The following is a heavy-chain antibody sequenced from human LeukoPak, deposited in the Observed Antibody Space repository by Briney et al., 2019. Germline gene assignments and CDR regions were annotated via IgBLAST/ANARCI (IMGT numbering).Heavy chain of an antibody. J-gene: IGHJ4*02. CDR1: GFTFSSYA. CDR2: ISGSGGST. Sequence: GESLKISCAASGFTFSSYAMSWVRQAPGKGLEWVSAISGSGGSTYYADSVKGRFTISRHNSENTLYLQMNSLRGEDTAVYYCARGVLRYSYGFDCWGQGTLVTVSS. D-gene: IGHD5-18*01. V-gene: IGHV3-23*01. CDR3: ARGVLRYSYGFDC.